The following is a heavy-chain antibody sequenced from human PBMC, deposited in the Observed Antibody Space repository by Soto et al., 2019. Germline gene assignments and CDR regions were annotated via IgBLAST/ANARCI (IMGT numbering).Heavy chain of an antibody. D-gene: IGHD2-2*01. J-gene: IGHJ4*02. CDR2: VYWDDEK. V-gene: IGHV2-5*02. Sequence: QITLKESGPTLVKPTQTLTLTCTFSGFPLSTSGVGVGWIRQPPGKALGWLALVYWDDEKRYSPSLKSSLTITKDTSKSQVVLTMTNMDPVDTATYYCAHRPNCWSTSCFYFDYWGQGILVTVSS. CDR1: GFPLSTSGVG. CDR3: AHRPNCWSTSCFYFDY.